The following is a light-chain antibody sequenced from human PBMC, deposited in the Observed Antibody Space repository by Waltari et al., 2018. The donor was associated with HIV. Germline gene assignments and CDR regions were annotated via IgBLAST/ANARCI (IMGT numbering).Light chain of an antibody. J-gene: IGKJ4*01. CDR2: WAS. V-gene: IGKV4-1*01. Sequence: DIVMTQSPESLAVSLGERATINCKSSQSVFYTFNNKNSLAWYQHKSGQPPKLLIYWASNRESGVSDRFSGSGSGADFTLTINSLQAEDVAVYYCQQYFTAPLTFGGGTKVEIK. CDR1: QSVFYTFNNKNS. CDR3: QQYFTAPLT.